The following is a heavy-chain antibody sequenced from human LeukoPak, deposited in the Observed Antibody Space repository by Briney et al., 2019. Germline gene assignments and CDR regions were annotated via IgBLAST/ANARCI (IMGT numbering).Heavy chain of an antibody. Sequence: PSETLSLTXNVSGGSISTYYWSWIRQPAGKGLEGIGRIYSSGRTYSSGSTDYNPSLNSRVTMSVDTPKNQVSLKLTSVPAADTAVYYCPRSGYNYASAPFYWGQGTLVTVSS. CDR1: GGSISTYY. CDR3: PRSGYNYASAPFY. CDR2: IYSSGRTYSSGST. D-gene: IGHD5-24*01. V-gene: IGHV4-4*07. J-gene: IGHJ4*02.